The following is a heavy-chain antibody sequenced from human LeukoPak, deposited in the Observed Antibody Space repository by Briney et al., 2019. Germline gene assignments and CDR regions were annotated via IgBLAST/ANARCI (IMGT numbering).Heavy chain of an antibody. V-gene: IGHV1-8*01. D-gene: IGHD3-10*01. CDR3: ARSGLPMVRGVIIKSYYYYGMDV. Sequence: ASVKVSCKASGYTFTSYDINWVRQATGQGLEWMGWMNPNSGNTGCAQKFQGRVNMTRNTSISTAYMELSSLRSEDTAVYYCARSGLPMVRGVIIKSYYYYGMDVWGQGTTVTVSS. J-gene: IGHJ6*02. CDR1: GYTFTSYD. CDR2: MNPNSGNT.